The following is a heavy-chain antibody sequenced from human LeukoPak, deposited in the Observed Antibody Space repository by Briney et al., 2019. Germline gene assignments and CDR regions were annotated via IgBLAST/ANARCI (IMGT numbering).Heavy chain of an antibody. V-gene: IGHV3-23*01. CDR2: SGSGGST. CDR3: AKGNGPLSRPYYYGMDV. J-gene: IGHJ6*02. Sequence: SGSGGSTYYADSVKGRFTISRDNSKNTLYLQMNSLRAEDTAVYYCAKGNGPLSRPYYYGMDVWSQGTTVTVSS. D-gene: IGHD1-1*01.